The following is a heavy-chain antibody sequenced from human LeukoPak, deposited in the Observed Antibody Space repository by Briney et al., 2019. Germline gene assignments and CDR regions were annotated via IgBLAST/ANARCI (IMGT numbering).Heavy chain of an antibody. Sequence: LGESRRISCKGSGYRSTTYWISWVRQMSGKGLRWMGTIDPSDSYTKYSPTFQGHVTISADKSISTAYLQWSSLKASDTAVYYCAREDVDTDRVCDYWGQGTLVSVSS. CDR3: AREDVDTDRVCDY. J-gene: IGHJ4*02. CDR1: GYRSTTYW. V-gene: IGHV5-10-1*01. CDR2: IDPSDSYT. D-gene: IGHD5-18*01.